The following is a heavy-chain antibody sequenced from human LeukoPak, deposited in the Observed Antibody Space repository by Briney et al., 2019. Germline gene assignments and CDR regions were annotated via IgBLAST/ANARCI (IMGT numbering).Heavy chain of an antibody. CDR3: ATGSVRYSASWYSQEGDY. Sequence: GGSLRLSCGASGFTFSDYSMSWVRQAPGKGLEWVSAISVSAGSTYYADSVKGRFTISRDNSKNTLYLQMNSLRAEDTAVYYCATGSVRYSASWYSQEGDYRGQGTLVTVSS. CDR2: ISVSAGST. J-gene: IGHJ4*02. CDR1: GFTFSDYS. D-gene: IGHD6-13*01. V-gene: IGHV3-23*01.